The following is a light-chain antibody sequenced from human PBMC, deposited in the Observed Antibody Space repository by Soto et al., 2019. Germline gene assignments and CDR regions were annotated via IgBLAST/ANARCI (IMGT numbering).Light chain of an antibody. CDR3: SSYTGSDTLVL. Sequence: QSALTQPASVSGSPGQSITISCTGTSSDVGGYNYVSWYQQHAGKAPKLLIYEVTTRPSGVSNRFSGSKSGNTASLTISGLQAEDEADYYCSSYTGSDTLVLFGAGTKLTVL. CDR1: SSDVGGYNY. CDR2: EVT. J-gene: IGLJ2*01. V-gene: IGLV2-14*01.